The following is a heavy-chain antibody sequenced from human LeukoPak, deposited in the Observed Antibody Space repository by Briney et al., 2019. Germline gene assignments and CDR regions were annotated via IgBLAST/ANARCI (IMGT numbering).Heavy chain of an antibody. CDR3: ARDRPYYYDSSGYYYVLLY. CDR1: GYTFTSYA. D-gene: IGHD3-22*01. CDR2: INAGNGNT. V-gene: IGHV1-3*01. Sequence: ASVKVSCKASGYTFTSYAMHWARQAPGQRLEWMGWINAGNGNTKYSQKFQGRVTITRDTSASTAYMELSSLRSEDTAVYYCARDRPYYYDSSGYYYVLLYWGQGTLVTVSS. J-gene: IGHJ4*02.